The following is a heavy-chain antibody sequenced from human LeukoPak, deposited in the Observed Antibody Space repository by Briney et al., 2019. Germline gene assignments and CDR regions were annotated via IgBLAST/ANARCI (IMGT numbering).Heavy chain of an antibody. CDR2: INAGNGNT. CDR1: GYTFTSYA. Sequence: ASVKVSCKASGYTFTSYAMHWVRQAPGQRLEWMGWINAGNGNTKYSQKFQGRVTMTTDTSTSTAYMELSRLRSDDTAVYYCARSSRTTPVVAKDYWGQGTLVTVSS. J-gene: IGHJ4*02. V-gene: IGHV1-3*01. D-gene: IGHD2-21*01. CDR3: ARSSRTTPVVAKDY.